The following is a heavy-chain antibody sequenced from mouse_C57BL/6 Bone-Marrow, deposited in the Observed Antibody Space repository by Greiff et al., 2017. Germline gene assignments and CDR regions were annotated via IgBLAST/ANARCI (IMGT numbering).Heavy chain of an antibody. CDR1: GFNIKDDY. D-gene: IGHD1-1*01. J-gene: IGHJ1*03. CDR3: TTGLLRSYWYFDV. Sequence: EVQLQQSGAELVRPGASVKLSCTASGFNIKDDYMHWVKQRPEQGLEWIGWIDPENGDTEYASKFQGKANITADTSSNTAYLQLSSLTSEDTAVYYCTTGLLRSYWYFDVWGTGTTVTVSS. V-gene: IGHV14-4*01. CDR2: IDPENGDT.